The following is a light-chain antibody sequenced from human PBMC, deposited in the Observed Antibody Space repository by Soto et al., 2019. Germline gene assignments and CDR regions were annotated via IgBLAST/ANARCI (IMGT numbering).Light chain of an antibody. CDR2: DAS. CDR3: QQRNDWVT. J-gene: IGKJ4*01. Sequence: EIVLTPSPATLSLSPVERANLSCRASQSIRNYLAWYQQKPGQAPRLLIYDASNRATGIPARFSGSGSGTDFIPTISSLEPEDSGVYYCQQRNDWVTFGGGTKVDIK. V-gene: IGKV3-11*01. CDR1: QSIRNY.